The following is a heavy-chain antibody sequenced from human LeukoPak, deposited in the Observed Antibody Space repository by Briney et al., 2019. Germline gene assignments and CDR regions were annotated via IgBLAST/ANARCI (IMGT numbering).Heavy chain of an antibody. CDR3: ARVGDGGSYSQIGY. J-gene: IGHJ4*02. Sequence: GASVKVSCKASGYTFTGYYMHWVRQAPGQGREWMGWINPNRGGTNYAQKFQGRVTITRDTSISTAYMELSRLRSDDTAVYYCARVGDGGSYSQIGYWGQGTLVTVSS. CDR1: GYTFTGYY. V-gene: IGHV1-2*02. D-gene: IGHD1-26*01. CDR2: INPNRGGT.